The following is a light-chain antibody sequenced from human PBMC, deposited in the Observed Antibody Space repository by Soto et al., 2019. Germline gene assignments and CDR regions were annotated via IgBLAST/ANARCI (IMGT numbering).Light chain of an antibody. CDR3: QQYGGSPRT. J-gene: IGKJ1*01. CDR2: GAS. CDR1: QSVSSNY. Sequence: EIVMTQSPGTLSLSPGETATLSCRASQSVSSNYLAWYQQKPGQAPRLLIYGASSRATGIPDRFSGSGSATDFTLTISRLEPEDFAVYYCQQYGGSPRTFGQGTKVDIK. V-gene: IGKV3-20*01.